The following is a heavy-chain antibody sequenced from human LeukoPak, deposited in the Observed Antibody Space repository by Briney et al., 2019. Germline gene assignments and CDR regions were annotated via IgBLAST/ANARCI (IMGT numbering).Heavy chain of an antibody. Sequence: PSETLSLTRAVSGGSISSGGYSWSWIRQPPGKGLEWIGYIYHSGSTYYNPSLKSRVTISVDRSKNQFSLKLSSVTAADTAVYYCAREGTGDAFDIWGQGTMVTVSS. CDR1: GGSISSGGYS. CDR2: IYHSGST. D-gene: IGHD3/OR15-3a*01. CDR3: AREGTGDAFDI. J-gene: IGHJ3*02. V-gene: IGHV4-30-2*01.